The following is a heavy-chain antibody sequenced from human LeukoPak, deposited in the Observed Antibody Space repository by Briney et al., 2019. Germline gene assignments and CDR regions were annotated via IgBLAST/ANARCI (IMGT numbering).Heavy chain of an antibody. CDR1: GYTFTSYD. CDR2: MNPNSGNT. J-gene: IGHJ4*02. Sequence: ASVKVSCKASGYTFTSYDINWVRQTTGQGLEWMGWMNPNSGNTGYAQKFQGRVTMTRNTSISTAYMELSSLRSEDTAVYYCARLAHYYDSSGYYVDYWGQGTLVTVSS. V-gene: IGHV1-8*01. CDR3: ARLAHYYDSSGYYVDY. D-gene: IGHD3-22*01.